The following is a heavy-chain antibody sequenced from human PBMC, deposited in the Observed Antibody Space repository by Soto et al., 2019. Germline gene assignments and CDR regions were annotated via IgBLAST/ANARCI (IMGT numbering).Heavy chain of an antibody. CDR1: GGSFSGYY. V-gene: IGHV4-34*01. D-gene: IGHD6-19*01. J-gene: IGHJ3*02. CDR2: INHSGST. Sequence: PSETLSLTCAVYGGSFSGYYWSWIRQPPGKGLEWIGEINHSGSTNYNPSLKSRVTISVDTSKNQFSLKLSSVTAADTAVYYCARHARAVAGDDAFDIWGQGTMVTVSS. CDR3: ARHARAVAGDDAFDI.